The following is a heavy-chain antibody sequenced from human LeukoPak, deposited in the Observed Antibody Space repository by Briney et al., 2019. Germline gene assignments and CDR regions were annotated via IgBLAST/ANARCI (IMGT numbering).Heavy chain of an antibody. CDR2: INHSGST. D-gene: IGHD2-15*01. CDR3: ASLVVVVAATGWFDP. Sequence: PLETLSLTCAVYGGSFSGYYWSWIRQPPGKGLEWIGEINHSGSTNYNPSLKSRVAISVDTSKNQFSLKLSSVTAGDTAVYYCASLVVVVAATGWFDPWGQGTLVTVSS. V-gene: IGHV4-34*01. J-gene: IGHJ5*02. CDR1: GGSFSGYY.